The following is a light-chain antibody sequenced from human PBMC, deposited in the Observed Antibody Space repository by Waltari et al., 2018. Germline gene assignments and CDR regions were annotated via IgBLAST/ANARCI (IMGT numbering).Light chain of an antibody. Sequence: EIVLTQSPPTLSLSTGERSTLSGRASRSVGSYLAWYQQKPGQASRLLIYDASTMATGIPARLSGSGYGTDFPLTSSRLEPEDFAGYYCQQRSNWSRTFGQGTKVE. CDR3: QQRSNWSRT. V-gene: IGKV3-11*01. J-gene: IGKJ1*01. CDR1: RSVGSY. CDR2: DAS.